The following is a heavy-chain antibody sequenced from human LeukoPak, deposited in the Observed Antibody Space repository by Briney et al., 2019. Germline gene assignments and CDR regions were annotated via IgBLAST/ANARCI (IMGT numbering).Heavy chain of an antibody. CDR2: ISYDGSNK. CDR3: ARDYATDTDMV. J-gene: IGHJ4*02. D-gene: IGHD5-18*01. Sequence: PGGSLRLSCAASGFTFSRYAMHWVRQAPGKGLEWVAFISYDGSNKYQADSVKGRFPISRDNSKSTVYLQMNSLRAEDTAVYYCARDYATDTDMVWGQGTLVTVSS. V-gene: IGHV3-30-3*01. CDR1: GFTFSRYA.